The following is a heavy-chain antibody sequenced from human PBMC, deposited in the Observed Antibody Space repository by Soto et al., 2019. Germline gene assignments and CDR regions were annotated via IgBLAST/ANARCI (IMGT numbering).Heavy chain of an antibody. Sequence: VASVKVSCKASGYPFTSYGIGWVRQAPGQGLEWMGWISPYNGNTYYAQKFQGRVTMTTDTSTNTIYMELRSLRSDDTAVYYCVWPISPYDILTGCKGHAFDIWGQGTMVTVSS. D-gene: IGHD3-9*01. CDR3: VWPISPYDILTGCKGHAFDI. J-gene: IGHJ3*02. CDR1: GYPFTSYG. CDR2: ISPYNGNT. V-gene: IGHV1-18*01.